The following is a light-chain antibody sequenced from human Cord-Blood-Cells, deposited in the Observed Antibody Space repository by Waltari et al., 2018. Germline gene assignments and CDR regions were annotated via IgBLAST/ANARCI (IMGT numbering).Light chain of an antibody. CDR3: QQYYSTPWT. CDR1: QSVLYSSNNKNY. Sequence: DIVMTQSPDSLAVSLGERATINCKSSQSVLYSSNNKNYLAWYQQKPARPPKLLIYGASTRESGVPDRFSGSGCGTDFTLTIGSLQAEDVAVYYCQQYYSTPWTFGQGTKVEIK. J-gene: IGKJ1*01. CDR2: GAS. V-gene: IGKV4-1*01.